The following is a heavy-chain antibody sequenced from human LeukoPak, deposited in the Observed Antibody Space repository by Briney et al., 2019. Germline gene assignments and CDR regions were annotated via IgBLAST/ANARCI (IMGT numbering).Heavy chain of an antibody. CDR1: GFTFSSYS. CDR3: ARRIVVGDYYYYGMDV. Sequence: GGSLRLSCAASGFTFSSYSMNWVRQAPGKGLEWVSCISSSSSYIYYADSVKGRFTISRDNAKNSLYLQMNSLRAEDTAVYYCARRIVVGDYYYYGMDVWGQGTTVTVSS. V-gene: IGHV3-21*01. CDR2: ISSSSSYI. D-gene: IGHD2-2*01. J-gene: IGHJ6*02.